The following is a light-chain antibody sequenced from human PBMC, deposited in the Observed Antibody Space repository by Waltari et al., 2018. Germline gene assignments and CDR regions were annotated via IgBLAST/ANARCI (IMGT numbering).Light chain of an antibody. CDR2: RNN. CDR1: SSNIGSNF. Sequence: QSVMTQPPSASATPGQRVIISCSGSSSNIGSNFVYWYQHFPGTAPKLLTYRNNQGPSGVPARCPGSKAGTSASLAIRGLRSEDEAGYYCAAWDDSLNGVVFGGGTKLTVL. V-gene: IGLV1-47*01. J-gene: IGLJ3*02. CDR3: AAWDDSLNGVV.